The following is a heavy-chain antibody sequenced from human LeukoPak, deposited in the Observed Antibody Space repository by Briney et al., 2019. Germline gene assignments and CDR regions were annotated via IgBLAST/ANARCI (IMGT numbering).Heavy chain of an antibody. J-gene: IGHJ4*02. CDR3: ARRAGAYSHPYDY. CDR1: GFTFSSYW. V-gene: IGHV3-74*01. D-gene: IGHD4/OR15-4a*01. CDR2: INSDGSST. Sequence: GGSLRLSCVVSGFTFSSYWMHWVRQAPGKGLAWVSRINSDGSSTSYADSVKGRFTISRDNSKNTLYLQMNSLRAEDTAVYYCARRAGAYSHPYDYWGQGTLVTVSS.